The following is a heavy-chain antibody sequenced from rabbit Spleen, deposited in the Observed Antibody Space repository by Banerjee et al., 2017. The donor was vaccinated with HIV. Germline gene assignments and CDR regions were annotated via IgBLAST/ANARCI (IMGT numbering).Heavy chain of an antibody. CDR2: INTATGKP. CDR1: GFSFSDRDV. J-gene: IGHJ6*01. CDR3: ARDTGSSFSSYGMDL. Sequence: QEQLEESGGGLVKPEGSLTLTCKASGFSFSDRDVMCWVRQAPGKGLEWIACINTATGKPVYATWAKGRFTISRTSSTTVTLRMTSLTVADTATYFCARDTGSSFSSYGMDLWGPGTLVTVS. V-gene: IGHV1S45*01. D-gene: IGHD8-1*01.